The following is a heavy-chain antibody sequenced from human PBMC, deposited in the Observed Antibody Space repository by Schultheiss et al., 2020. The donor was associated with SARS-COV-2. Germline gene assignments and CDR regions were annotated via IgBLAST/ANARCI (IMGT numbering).Heavy chain of an antibody. CDR3: AKAVWGLGSGSYCRFDF. Sequence: GGSLRLSCAASGFTFSNSEMNWVHQAPGKGLEWVSGVSWNDSRKHYADSVKGRFIISRDNSRNTLYLQTNSLRAEDTAVYYCAKAVWGLGSGSYCRFDFWGHGTLVTVSS. V-gene: IGHV3-35*01. CDR1: GFTFSNSE. CDR2: VSWNDSRK. J-gene: IGHJ4*01. D-gene: IGHD3-10*01.